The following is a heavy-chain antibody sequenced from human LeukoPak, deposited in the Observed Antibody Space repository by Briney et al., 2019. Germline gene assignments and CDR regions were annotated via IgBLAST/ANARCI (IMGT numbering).Heavy chain of an antibody. J-gene: IGHJ4*02. D-gene: IGHD6-19*01. Sequence: GGSLRLSCAASGFTFSSYAMSWVRQAPGKGLEWVSTISGSGSTYYADSVKGRFTISRDNSKNTLYLQMNSLRAEDTAVYYCAKGSGDSSAWFQLFDHWGQGTLVTVSS. CDR3: AKGSGDSSAWFQLFDH. CDR1: GFTFSSYA. CDR2: ISGSGST. V-gene: IGHV3-23*01.